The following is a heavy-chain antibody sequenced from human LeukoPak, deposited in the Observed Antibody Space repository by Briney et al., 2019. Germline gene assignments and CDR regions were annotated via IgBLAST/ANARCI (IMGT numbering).Heavy chain of an antibody. V-gene: IGHV1-18*01. CDR2: ISGYNGNT. Sequence: ASVTVSCKASGYTFTRYGISWVRQAPGQGLAGMVWISGYNGNTNYAQKLQGRVTMTTDTSTSTAYMELRSLRSDDSAVYYCARNPGYSYGLLDYWGQGTLVTVPS. CDR1: GYTFTRYG. CDR3: ARNPGYSYGLLDY. D-gene: IGHD5-18*01. J-gene: IGHJ4*02.